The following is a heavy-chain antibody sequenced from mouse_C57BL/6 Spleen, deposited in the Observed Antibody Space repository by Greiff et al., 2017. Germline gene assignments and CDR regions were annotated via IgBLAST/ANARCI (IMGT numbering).Heavy chain of an antibody. V-gene: IGHV2-5*01. CDR1: GFSLTSYG. CDR3: AKDLDYVMGY. D-gene: IGHD2-4*01. J-gene: IGHJ4*01. CDR2: LWRGGST. Sequence: VQLKESGPGLVQPSQSLSITCTVSGFSLTSYGVHGVRQSPGKGLEWLGVLWRGGSTDYNAAFMSRLSITKENSKSQVFFKMDSLQADDTARYYCAKDLDYVMGYWGPGTSVTVAS.